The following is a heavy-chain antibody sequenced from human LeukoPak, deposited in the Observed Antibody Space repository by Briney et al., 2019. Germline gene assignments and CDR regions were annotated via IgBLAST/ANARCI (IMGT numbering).Heavy chain of an antibody. J-gene: IGHJ6*02. CDR3: AKDRYSSSHYYYGMDV. Sequence: GGSPRLSCAASGFTFSSYGMHWVRQAPGKGLGWVAVISYDGSNKYYADSMKGRFTISRDNSKNTLYLQMNSLRAEDTAVYYCAKDRYSSSHYYYGMDVWGQGTTVTVSS. CDR2: ISYDGSNK. V-gene: IGHV3-30*18. D-gene: IGHD6-6*01. CDR1: GFTFSSYG.